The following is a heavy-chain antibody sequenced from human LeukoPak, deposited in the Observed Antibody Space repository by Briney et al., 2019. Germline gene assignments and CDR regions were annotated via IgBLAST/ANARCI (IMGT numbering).Heavy chain of an antibody. CDR1: GGSFSGYY. D-gene: IGHD6-13*01. CDR2: INHSGST. CDR3: ARDMGSSWFAH. Sequence: SETLSLTCAVYGGSFSGYYWSWIRQPPGKGLEWIGEINHSGSTNYNPSLKSRVTISVDTSKNQFSLKLSSVTAADTAVYYCARDMGSSWFAHWGQGTLVTVSS. V-gene: IGHV4-34*01. J-gene: IGHJ5*02.